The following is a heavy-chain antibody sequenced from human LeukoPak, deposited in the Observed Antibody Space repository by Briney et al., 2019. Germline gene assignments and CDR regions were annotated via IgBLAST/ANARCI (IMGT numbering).Heavy chain of an antibody. CDR2: IQFDGSDK. CDR1: GLTFSTYG. D-gene: IGHD1-26*01. CDR3: ARDLMGATHYFQH. V-gene: IGHV3-30*02. J-gene: IGHJ1*01. Sequence: PGGSLRLSCAASGLTFSTYGMHWVRQAPGKGLEWVAFIQFDGSDKFYADSVKGRFTISRDNSKNTLYLQMNSLRAEDTAVYYCARDLMGATHYFQHWGQGTLVTVSS.